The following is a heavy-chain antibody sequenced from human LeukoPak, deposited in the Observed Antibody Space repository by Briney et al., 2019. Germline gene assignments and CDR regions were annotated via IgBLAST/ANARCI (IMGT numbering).Heavy chain of an antibody. D-gene: IGHD1-26*01. J-gene: IGHJ6*03. Sequence: SETLSLTCTVSGGSISSYYWSWIRQPAGKGLEWIGRIYTSGSTNYNPSLKSRVTMSVDRSKNQFSLKLSSVTAADTAVYYCARQQRWELPSITYYYYYMDVWGKGTTVTVSS. CDR2: IYTSGST. V-gene: IGHV4-4*07. CDR1: GGSISSYY. CDR3: ARQQRWELPSITYYYYYMDV.